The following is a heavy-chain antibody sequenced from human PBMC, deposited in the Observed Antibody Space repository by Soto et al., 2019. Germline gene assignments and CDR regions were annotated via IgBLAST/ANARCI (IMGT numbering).Heavy chain of an antibody. CDR1: GGTFSSYA. Sequence: SVKVSCKASGGTFSSYAISWVRQAPGQGLEWMGGIIPIFGTANYAQKFQGRVTITADESTSTAYMELSSLRSEDTAVYYCARGVHLTDLWFGELGYDYWAQGNLVTFSS. CDR2: IIPIFGTA. J-gene: IGHJ4*02. D-gene: IGHD3-10*01. CDR3: ARGVHLTDLWFGELGYDY. V-gene: IGHV1-69*13.